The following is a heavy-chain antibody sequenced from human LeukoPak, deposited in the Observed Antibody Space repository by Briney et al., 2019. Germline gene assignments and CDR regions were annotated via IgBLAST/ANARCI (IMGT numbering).Heavy chain of an antibody. V-gene: IGHV3-7*05. J-gene: IGHJ6*02. D-gene: IGHD5/OR15-5a*01. Sequence: PGGSLRLSCAASGFTFSSYWMSWVCQAPGKGLEWVANIKQDGSEKYYVDSVKGRFTISRDNAKNSLYLQMNSLRAEDTAVYYCASLSTSFGMDVWGQGTTVTVSS. CDR2: IKQDGSEK. CDR3: ASLSTSFGMDV. CDR1: GFTFSSYW.